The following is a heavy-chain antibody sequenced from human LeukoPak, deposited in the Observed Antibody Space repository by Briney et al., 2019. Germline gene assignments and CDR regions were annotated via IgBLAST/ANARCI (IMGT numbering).Heavy chain of an antibody. J-gene: IGHJ6*02. CDR3: ARDRWGYDGTWVYYGMDV. V-gene: IGHV3-48*03. D-gene: IGHD5-12*01. CDR2: ISHSGRTI. Sequence: GGSLRLSCAASGFTFSNYELNWVRQAPGKGLEWVSYISHSGRTIYSADSVKGRFTISRDNAKNSLYLQMNSLRAEDTAVYYCARDRWGYDGTWVYYGMDVWGQGTTVTVSS. CDR1: GFTFSNYE.